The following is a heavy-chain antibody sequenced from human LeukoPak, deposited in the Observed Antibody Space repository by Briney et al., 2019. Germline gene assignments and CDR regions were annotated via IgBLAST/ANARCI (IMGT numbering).Heavy chain of an antibody. CDR1: GGSFSGYY. D-gene: IGHD3-9*01. CDR2: INHSGST. J-gene: IGHJ3*02. Sequence: SETLSLTCAVYGGSFSGYYWSWIRQPPGKGLEWIGEINHSGSTNYNPSLKSRVTISVDTSKNQFSLKLSSVTAADTAVYYCARDEVHYDILTGQYDAFDIWGQGTMVTVSS. V-gene: IGHV4-34*01. CDR3: ARDEVHYDILTGQYDAFDI.